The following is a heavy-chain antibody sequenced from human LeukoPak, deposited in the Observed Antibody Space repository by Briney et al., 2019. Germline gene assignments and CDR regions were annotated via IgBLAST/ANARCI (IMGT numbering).Heavy chain of an antibody. V-gene: IGHV3-66*01. J-gene: IGHJ4*02. CDR1: GFTVSNND. CDR2: LYSGGST. Sequence: TGGSLRLSCAASGFTVSNNDMTWVRQAPGKGLQWASGLYSGGSTTYADSVKGRFSISRDNLKNTLYLQMNSLRAEDTAVYYCARAFQYGSGTYPYSLWGQGTLVTVSS. D-gene: IGHD3-10*01. CDR3: ARAFQYGSGTYPYSL.